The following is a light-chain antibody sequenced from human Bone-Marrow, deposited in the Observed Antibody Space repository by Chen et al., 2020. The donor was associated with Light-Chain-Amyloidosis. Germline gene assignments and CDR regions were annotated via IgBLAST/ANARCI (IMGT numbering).Light chain of an antibody. J-gene: IGLJ2*01. V-gene: IGLV3-25*03. CDR1: DLPTKY. CDR2: RDT. CDR3: QSADSSGTYEVI. Sequence: SYELTQPPSVSVSPGQTARITCSGDDLPTKYAYGYQQKPGQAPVLVINRDTARPAGISERFSGSSSGTTATLTISGVQAEDEADYHCQSADSSGTYEVIFGGGTKLTVL.